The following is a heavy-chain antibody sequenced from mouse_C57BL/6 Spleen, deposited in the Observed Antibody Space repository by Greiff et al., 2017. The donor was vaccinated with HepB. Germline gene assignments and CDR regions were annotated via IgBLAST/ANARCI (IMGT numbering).Heavy chain of an antibody. V-gene: IGHV1-81*01. D-gene: IGHD2-14*01. CDR3: ARCAPYRNYGDFDV. CDR1: GYTFTSYG. J-gene: IGHJ1*03. Sequence: VMLVESGAELARPGASVKLSCKASGYTFTSYGISWVKQRTGQGLEWIGAIYPRSGHTYYNEKFKGKATLTADKSSSTAYMELRSLTSEDSAVYFCARCAPYRNYGDFDVWGTGTTVTVSS. CDR2: IYPRSGHT.